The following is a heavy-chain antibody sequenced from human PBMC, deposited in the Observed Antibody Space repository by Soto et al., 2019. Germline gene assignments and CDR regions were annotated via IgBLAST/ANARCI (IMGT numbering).Heavy chain of an antibody. V-gene: IGHV4-4*02. D-gene: IGHD4-17*01. CDR1: GGSISSSNW. CDR2: IYHSGST. Sequence: QVQLQESGPGLVKPSGTLSLTCAVSGGSISSSNWWRWVRQPPGKGLEWIGEIYHSGSTNYNPSLKRRVAISVDKSKNQFSVKLSSVTAADTAVYHCARGLTGGDLDYWGQGTLVTVSS. CDR3: ARGLTGGDLDY. J-gene: IGHJ4*02.